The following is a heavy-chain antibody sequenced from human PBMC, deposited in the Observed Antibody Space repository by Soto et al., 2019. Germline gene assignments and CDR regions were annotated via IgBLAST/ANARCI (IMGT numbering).Heavy chain of an antibody. CDR3: ARLLLRHDGGPYYILTGLRFDP. CDR2: IYYSGST. CDR1: GGSISSSSYY. J-gene: IGHJ5*02. Sequence: QLQLQESGPGLVKPSETLSLTCTVSGGSISSSSYYWGWIRQPPGKGLEWIGSIYYSGSTYYNPSLKSRGTRAVDTSKNQFALKLSSVTAADTAVYYCARLLLRHDGGPYYILTGLRFDPWGQGPLVTVSS. V-gene: IGHV4-39*01. D-gene: IGHD3-9*01.